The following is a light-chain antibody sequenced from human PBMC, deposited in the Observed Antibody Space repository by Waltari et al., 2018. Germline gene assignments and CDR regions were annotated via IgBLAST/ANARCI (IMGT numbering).Light chain of an antibody. Sequence: QSALTQPVSVPGSPGQSVTISCAGTSNNVGAYNLVSWFQHHPDQAPKLLMFYVSKRPAGVSNRFSGSKSGNTASLTISGLQTEDEADYYCCSYSTGGSWMFGGGTKLTVL. CDR1: SNNVGAYNL. CDR2: YVS. CDR3: CSYSTGGSWM. J-gene: IGLJ3*02. V-gene: IGLV2-23*02.